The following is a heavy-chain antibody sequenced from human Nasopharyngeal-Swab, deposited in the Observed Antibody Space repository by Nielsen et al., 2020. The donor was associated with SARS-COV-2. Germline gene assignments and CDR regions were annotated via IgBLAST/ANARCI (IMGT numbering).Heavy chain of an antibody. D-gene: IGHD5-12*01. Sequence: WIRQPPGKGLEWIGEINHSGSTNYNPSLKSRVTISVDTSKNQFSLKLSSVTAADTAVYYCARGRHIVATILRYYYYYMDVWGKGTTVTVSS. J-gene: IGHJ6*03. CDR2: INHSGST. V-gene: IGHV4-34*01. CDR3: ARGRHIVATILRYYYYYMDV.